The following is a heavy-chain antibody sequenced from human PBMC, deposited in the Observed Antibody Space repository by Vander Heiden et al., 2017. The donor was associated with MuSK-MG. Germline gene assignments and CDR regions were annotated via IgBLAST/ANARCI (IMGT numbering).Heavy chain of an antibody. V-gene: IGHV4-34*01. CDR2: INHSGST. J-gene: IGHJ5*02. D-gene: IGHD2-2*01. CDR3: ARDGIVVVPAAMDLVRWWFDP. CDR1: GGSFSGYS. Sequence: QVQLQQWGAGLLKPSETLSLTCAVYGGSFSGYSWSWIRQPPGKGLEWIGEINHSGSTNYNPSLKSRVTISVDTSKNQFSLKLSSVTAADTAVYYCARDGIVVVPAAMDLVRWWFDPWGQGTLVTVSS.